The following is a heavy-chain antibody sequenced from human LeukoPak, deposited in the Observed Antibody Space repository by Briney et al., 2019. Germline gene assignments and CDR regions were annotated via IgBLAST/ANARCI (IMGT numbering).Heavy chain of an antibody. CDR3: ARGGSTWLGSG. CDR1: GFTVSSNY. V-gene: IGHV3-74*01. CDR2: IYSDGTST. D-gene: IGHD6-13*01. J-gene: IGHJ4*02. Sequence: GGSLRLSCAASGFTVSSNYMSWVRQAPGKGLVWVSRIYSDGTSTNYADSVKGRFTISRDNAKNTLYLQMNSLRAEDTAVYYCARGGSTWLGSGWGQGTLVTVSS.